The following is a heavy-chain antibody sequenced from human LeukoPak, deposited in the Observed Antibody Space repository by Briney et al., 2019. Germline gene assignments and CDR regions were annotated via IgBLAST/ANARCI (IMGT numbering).Heavy chain of an antibody. CDR3: ARVPKRITMVRGVPYNRFDP. V-gene: IGHV1-2*02. Sequence: ASVKVSCKASGYTFTGYYMHWVRRAPGQGLEWMGWINPNSGGTNYAQKFQGRVTMTRDTSISTAYMELSRLRSDDTAVYYCARVPKRITMVRGVPYNRFDPWGQGTLVTVSS. J-gene: IGHJ5*02. CDR1: GYTFTGYY. D-gene: IGHD3-10*01. CDR2: INPNSGGT.